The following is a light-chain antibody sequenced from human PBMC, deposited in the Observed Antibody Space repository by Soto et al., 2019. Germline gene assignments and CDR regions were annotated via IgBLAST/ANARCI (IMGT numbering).Light chain of an antibody. CDR2: DAS. V-gene: IGKV3D-20*01. CDR3: QQYGSTPT. J-gene: IGKJ4*01. Sequence: EIVLTQSPATLSLSPGERATLSCGASQSVSTNYVAWYQKKPGLAPRLLIYDASTRATAISDRFTGSGSGTYFTLTISRVEPEDVAVYYCQQYGSTPTFGGGTKVEIK. CDR1: QSVSTNY.